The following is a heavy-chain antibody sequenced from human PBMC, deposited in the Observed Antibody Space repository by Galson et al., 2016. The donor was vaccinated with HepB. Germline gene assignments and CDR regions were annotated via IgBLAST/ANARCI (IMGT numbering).Heavy chain of an antibody. CDR3: ARDLREYSEYERADF. CDR2: IIPDLGFT. Sequence: VKVSCKASGGTLSYVVSWVRQAPGQGLEWMGRIIPDLGFTNYAQKFQGRLTITADKSSRTAYMELRTLRFEDTAVYYCARDLREYSEYERADFWGQGTTVTVSS. CDR1: GGTLSYV. D-gene: IGHD5-12*01. V-gene: IGHV1-69*10. J-gene: IGHJ6*02.